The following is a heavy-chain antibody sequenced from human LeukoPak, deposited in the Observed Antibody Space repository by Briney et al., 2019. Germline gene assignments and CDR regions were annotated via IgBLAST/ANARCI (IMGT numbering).Heavy chain of an antibody. CDR2: FDPEDGET. CDR3: ATDSSGYLYFDC. V-gene: IGHV1-24*01. CDR1: GYTLTELS. J-gene: IGHJ4*02. Sequence: ASVKVSCKVSGYTLTELSMHWVRQAPGKGLEWMGGFDPEDGETIYAQKFQGRVTMTEDTSTDTAYMELSSLRSEDTAVYYCATDSSGYLYFDCWGQGTLVTVSS. D-gene: IGHD3-22*01.